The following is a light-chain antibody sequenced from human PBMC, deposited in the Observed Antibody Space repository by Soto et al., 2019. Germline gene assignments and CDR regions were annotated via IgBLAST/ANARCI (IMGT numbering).Light chain of an antibody. CDR3: QHYGNLPYT. V-gene: IGKV1-33*01. CDR2: DVS. CDR1: QHISNY. J-gene: IGKJ2*01. Sequence: DIQMTQTPSSLSASVGDRVTITCQANQHISNYLNWYQQKPGKAPRLLIYDVSKLQTGVPSRFIGSVSGTYFTLTISSLLPEDIATYYGQHYGNLPYTFGPGTKLEIK.